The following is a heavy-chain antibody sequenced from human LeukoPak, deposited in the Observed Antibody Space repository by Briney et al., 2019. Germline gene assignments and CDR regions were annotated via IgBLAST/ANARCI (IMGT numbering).Heavy chain of an antibody. CDR1: IGSISSSKW. CDR3: ARQKWEQQGRDYYFNGLDV. CDR2: IYLYGTT. V-gene: IGHV4-4*02. J-gene: IGHJ6*02. D-gene: IGHD1/OR15-1a*01. Sequence: SETLSLTCSVSIGSISSSKWWSWVRQSPVKGLEWIGEIYLYGTTNYNPSFTSRVTMSVDRSRNQFSLKLTPVTAADTAVYYCARQKWEQQGRDYYFNGLDVWGPGTTVIVSS.